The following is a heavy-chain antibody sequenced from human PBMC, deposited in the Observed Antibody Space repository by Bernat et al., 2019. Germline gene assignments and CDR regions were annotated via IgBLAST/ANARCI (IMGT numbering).Heavy chain of an antibody. D-gene: IGHD3-16*02. Sequence: QVQLVQSGAEVKKPGSSVKVSCKASGGTFSSYAISWVRQAPGQGLEWMGGIIPIFGTANYAQKFQGRVTITADESTSTAYMELSSLRSEDTAVYYCARVGLAVHLGELSSPYAFDVWGQGTMVTVSS. J-gene: IGHJ3*01. CDR2: IIPIFGTA. CDR1: GGTFSSYA. V-gene: IGHV1-69*01. CDR3: ARVGLAVHLGELSSPYAFDV.